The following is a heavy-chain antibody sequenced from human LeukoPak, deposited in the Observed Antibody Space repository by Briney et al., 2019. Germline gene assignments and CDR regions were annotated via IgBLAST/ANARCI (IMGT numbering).Heavy chain of an antibody. CDR3: ARKGWLQYYYYYMDV. V-gene: IGHV3-7*01. J-gene: IGHJ6*03. CDR1: GFTFSNAW. Sequence: GGSLRLSCAASGFTFSNAWMSWVRQAPGKGLEWVANIKQDGSEKYYVDSVKGRFTISRDNAKNSLYLQMNSLRAEDTAVYYCARKGWLQYYYYYMDVWGKGTTVTVSS. D-gene: IGHD3-9*01. CDR2: IKQDGSEK.